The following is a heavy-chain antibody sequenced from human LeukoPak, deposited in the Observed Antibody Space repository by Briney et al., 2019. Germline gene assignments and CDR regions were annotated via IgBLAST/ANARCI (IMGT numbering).Heavy chain of an antibody. CDR2: IGNDARAK. CDR3: ARSSDGGLTTKLDDYGDY. CDR1: GFTFSRYA. J-gene: IGHJ4*02. V-gene: IGHV3-30*14. D-gene: IGHD1-1*01. Sequence: GGSLRLSCAASGFTFSRYAMHWVRQAPGKGLEWVAVIGNDARAKYYADSVKGRFTISRDNSKNTLYLQMNSLRAEDTAVYYCARSSDGGLTTKLDDYGDYWGQGTLVTVSS.